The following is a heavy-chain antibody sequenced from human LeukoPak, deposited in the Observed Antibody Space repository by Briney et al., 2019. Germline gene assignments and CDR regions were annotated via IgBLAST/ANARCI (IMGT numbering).Heavy chain of an antibody. V-gene: IGHV5-51*01. Sequence: GESLKISCKGSGYSFTSYWIGWVRQMPGKGLEWMGIIYPGDSDTRYSPSFQGQVTISADKSISTAYLQWSSLKASDTAMYYCARHDLDYGGNLWPFDIWGQGTMVTVSS. CDR1: GYSFTSYW. D-gene: IGHD4-23*01. J-gene: IGHJ3*02. CDR2: IYPGDSDT. CDR3: ARHDLDYGGNLWPFDI.